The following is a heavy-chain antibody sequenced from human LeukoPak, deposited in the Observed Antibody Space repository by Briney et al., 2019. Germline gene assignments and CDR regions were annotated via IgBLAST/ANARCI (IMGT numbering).Heavy chain of an antibody. CDR2: IYYSGST. CDR1: GGSISTYY. D-gene: IGHD4-11*01. V-gene: IGHV4-59*01. CDR3: ARDQGTTVMNWFDP. J-gene: IGHJ5*02. Sequence: SETLSLTCTVSGGSISTYYGNWIRQAPGKGLEWIGYIYYSGSTNYNPSLKSRVTISVDTSRNQFSLKLSSVTAADTAVYYCARDQGTTVMNWFDPWGQGTLVTVSS.